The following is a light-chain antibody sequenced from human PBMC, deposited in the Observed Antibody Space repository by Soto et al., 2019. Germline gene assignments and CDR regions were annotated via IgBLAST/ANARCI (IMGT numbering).Light chain of an antibody. J-gene: IGKJ1*01. CDR1: QSVSSNY. CDR2: GAS. CDR3: QQYGSSPST. V-gene: IGKV3-20*01. Sequence: EIVLTQSPGTLSLSPWERATLSCRASQSVSSNYITWYQQKPGQAPRRLIFGASSGATGIPDRFSGSGSGTNFTLTISRLEPEDFAVYYCQQYGSSPSTFGQGTKVDIK.